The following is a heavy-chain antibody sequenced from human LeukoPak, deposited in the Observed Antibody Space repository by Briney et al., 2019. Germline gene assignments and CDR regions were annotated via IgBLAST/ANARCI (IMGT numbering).Heavy chain of an antibody. J-gene: IGHJ4*02. Sequence: GRSLRLSCAASGFTFSSYGVHWVRQAPGKGLEWVAVISYDGSNKYYADSVKGRFTISRDNSKNTLYLQMNSLRAEDTAVYYCAKARRFRELADWGQGTLVTVSS. V-gene: IGHV3-30*18. D-gene: IGHD3-10*01. CDR2: ISYDGSNK. CDR3: AKARRFRELAD. CDR1: GFTFSSYG.